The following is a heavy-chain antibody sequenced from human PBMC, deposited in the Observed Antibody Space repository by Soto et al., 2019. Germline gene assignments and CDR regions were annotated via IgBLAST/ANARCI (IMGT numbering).Heavy chain of an antibody. CDR2: IYYTGST. J-gene: IGHJ4*02. CDR1: SGSISSYY. V-gene: IGHV4-59*01. Sequence: SETLSLTCTVSSGSISSYYWSWIRQFPGKRLEWIGYIYYTGSTNYNPSLKTRVAMSIDTSKNQVSLNLSSVTAADTALYYCAAAPNWNYFDFWGQGALVTVSS. CDR3: AAAPNWNYFDF. D-gene: IGHD1-1*01.